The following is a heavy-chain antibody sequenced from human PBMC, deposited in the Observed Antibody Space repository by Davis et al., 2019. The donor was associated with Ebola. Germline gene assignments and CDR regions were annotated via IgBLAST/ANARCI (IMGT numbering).Heavy chain of an antibody. J-gene: IGHJ6*04. CDR2: IKAGNGNT. Sequence: ASVKVSCKASGYTFTSYAMHWVRQAPGQRLEWMGWIKAGNGNTKYSQKFQGRVTITRDTSASTVYMELSSLRSEDTAVYYCSWEWIVVVVAANYYYYYGMDVWGKGTTVTVSS. D-gene: IGHD2-15*01. CDR3: SWEWIVVVVAANYYYYYGMDV. CDR1: GYTFTSYA. V-gene: IGHV1-3*01.